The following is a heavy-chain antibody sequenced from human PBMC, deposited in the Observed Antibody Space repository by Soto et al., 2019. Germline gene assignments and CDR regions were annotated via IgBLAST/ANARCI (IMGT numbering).Heavy chain of an antibody. CDR2: IKQDGSEN. CDR1: GFTFSNYY. Sequence: GGSLXLSCAASGFTFSNYYMTWVRQAPGKGLEWVANIKQDGSENYYVDSVRGRFTISRDNAKKSLYLQMNSLRAEDTAVYYCARDLYVAFDYWGEGTLGTVA. CDR3: ARDLYVAFDY. D-gene: IGHD3-16*01. V-gene: IGHV3-7*05. J-gene: IGHJ4*02.